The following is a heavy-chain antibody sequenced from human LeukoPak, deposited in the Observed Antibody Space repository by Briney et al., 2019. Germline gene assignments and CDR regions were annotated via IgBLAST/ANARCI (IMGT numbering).Heavy chain of an antibody. CDR2: IYTSGST. CDR1: GGSISSGSYY. J-gene: IGHJ6*03. V-gene: IGHV4-61*02. CDR3: ARMNPYYYYMDV. D-gene: IGHD1-14*01. Sequence: SQTLSLTCTVSGGSISSGSYYWSWIRQPAGKGLEWIGRIYTSGSTNYNPSLKSRVTISVDTSKNQFSLKLSSVTAADTAVYYCARMNPYYYYMDVWGKGTTVTISS.